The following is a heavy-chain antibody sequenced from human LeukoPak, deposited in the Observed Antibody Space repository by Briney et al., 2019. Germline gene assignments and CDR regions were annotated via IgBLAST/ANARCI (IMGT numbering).Heavy chain of an antibody. CDR2: ISYDGSNK. J-gene: IGHJ4*02. D-gene: IGHD3-9*01. CDR3: ARGDDILTGYYSGPTYYFDY. V-gene: IGHV3-30*03. Sequence: GGSLRLSCAASGFSFSNYSMHWVRQTPGKGLEWVAVISYDGSNKYYADSVKGRFTISRDNSKNTLYLQMNSLRVEDTAVYYCARGDDILTGYYSGPTYYFDYWGQGTLVTVSS. CDR1: GFSFSNYS.